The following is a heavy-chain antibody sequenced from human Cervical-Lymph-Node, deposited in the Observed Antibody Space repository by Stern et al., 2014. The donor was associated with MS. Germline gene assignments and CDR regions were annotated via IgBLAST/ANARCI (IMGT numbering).Heavy chain of an antibody. CDR3: ARGKASHAAYDAFDI. Sequence: VQLVESGAEVKKPGSSVKVSCKASGDTFSSYAISWVRQAPGQGLEWMGGIIPIFGIANYTQKFQGRVTITADKSTSTAYMELSSLRSEDTAVYYCARGKASHAAYDAFDIWGQGTMVTVSS. J-gene: IGHJ3*02. CDR1: GDTFSSYA. D-gene: IGHD6-13*01. CDR2: IIPIFGIA. V-gene: IGHV1-69*17.